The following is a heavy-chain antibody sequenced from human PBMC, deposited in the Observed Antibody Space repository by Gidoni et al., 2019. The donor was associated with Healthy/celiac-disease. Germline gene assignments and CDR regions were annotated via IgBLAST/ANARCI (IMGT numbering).Heavy chain of an antibody. Sequence: EVQLVESGGGLVQPGRSLRLSCAASGFTFDDYAMHWVRQAPGKGLEWVSGISWNSGSIGYADSVKGRFTISRDNAKNSLYLQMNRLRAEDTALYYCAKDGDKFLEWPYFDYWGQGTLVTVSS. CDR1: GFTFDDYA. J-gene: IGHJ4*02. CDR2: ISWNSGSI. D-gene: IGHD3-3*01. V-gene: IGHV3-9*01. CDR3: AKDGDKFLEWPYFDY.